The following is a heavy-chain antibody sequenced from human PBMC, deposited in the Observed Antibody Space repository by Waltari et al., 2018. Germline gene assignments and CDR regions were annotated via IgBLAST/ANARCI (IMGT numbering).Heavy chain of an antibody. V-gene: IGHV1-69*01. D-gene: IGHD2-15*01. J-gene: IGHJ5*02. CDR1: GGTFSSCA. CDR3: ARERYCSGGSCYEANWFDP. CDR2: IIPIFGTA. Sequence: QVQLVQSGAEVKKPGASVKVSCKAAGGTFSSCAISWVRQAPGQGLEWMGGIIPIFGTANYAQKFQGRVTITADESTSTAYMELSSLRSEDTAVYYCARERYCSGGSCYEANWFDPWGQGTLVTVSS.